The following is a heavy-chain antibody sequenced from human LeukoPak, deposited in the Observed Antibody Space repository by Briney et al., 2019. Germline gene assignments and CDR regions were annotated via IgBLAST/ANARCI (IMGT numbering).Heavy chain of an antibody. D-gene: IGHD6-25*01. CDR2: IFYSGSS. J-gene: IGHJ4*02. CDR1: GDSLNSYY. CDR3: AGRAARFFDY. V-gene: IGHV4-59*01. Sequence: SETLSLTCTVSGDSLNSYYWSWIRQPPGEGLQWIGYIFYSGSSNYNASLRSRVAISVDKSKNQFSLKLTSVTAADTAVYYCAGRAARFFDYWGQGILVTVSS.